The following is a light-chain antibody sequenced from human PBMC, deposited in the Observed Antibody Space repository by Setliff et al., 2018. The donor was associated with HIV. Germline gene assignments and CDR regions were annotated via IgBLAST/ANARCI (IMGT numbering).Light chain of an antibody. Sequence: QSALAQPASVPGSPGQSITVSCTGTSSDLGDYNYVSWYQQHPGKAPKLLIYDVSDRPSGVSNRFSGSKSGNTASLTISGLQAEDEAEYYCTSYTSGNVVFGTGTKVTVL. V-gene: IGLV2-14*01. CDR3: TSYTSGNVV. CDR2: DVS. CDR1: SSDLGDYNY. J-gene: IGLJ1*01.